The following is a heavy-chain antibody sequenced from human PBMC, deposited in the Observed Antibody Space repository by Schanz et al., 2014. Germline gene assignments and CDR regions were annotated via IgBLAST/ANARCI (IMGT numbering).Heavy chain of an antibody. Sequence: VQLVESGGGVVQPGTSLRLSCEASGFTFDDCGMHWVRQAPGKGLEWLAVISYDGSNKYKSPSASVKGRLAISRDNSKNTLSLLVNSLRGEDTATYYCAKAFRTTKYYGMDVWGQGTTVTVS. CDR2: ISYDGSNK. V-gene: IGHV3-30*09. D-gene: IGHD1-1*01. J-gene: IGHJ6*02. CDR1: GFTFDDCG. CDR3: AKAFRTTKYYGMDV.